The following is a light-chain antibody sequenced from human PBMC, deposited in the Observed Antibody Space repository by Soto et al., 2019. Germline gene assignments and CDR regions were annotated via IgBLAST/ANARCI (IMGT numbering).Light chain of an antibody. J-gene: IGKJ1*01. CDR1: QSVSNNY. V-gene: IGKV3-20*01. Sequence: EIVLTQSPGTLSLSPCERATLSFRASQSVSNNYLAWYQQKPGQAPRLLIYGASNRATGIPDRFSGSGSGTGFTLTISRLEPEDFAVYYCQQYGSSGTFGQGTKVDI. CDR3: QQYGSSGT. CDR2: GAS.